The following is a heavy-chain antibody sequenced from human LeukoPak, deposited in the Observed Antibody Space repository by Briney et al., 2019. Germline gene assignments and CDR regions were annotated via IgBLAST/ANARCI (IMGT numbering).Heavy chain of an antibody. CDR3: ARGLDYDSSGYRNDAFDV. CDR1: GGSFSGYY. V-gene: IGHV4-34*01. CDR2: INHSGST. J-gene: IGHJ3*01. D-gene: IGHD3-22*01. Sequence: SETLSLTCAVYGGSFSGYYWSWIRQPPGKGLEWIGEINHSGSTNYNPSLKSRVTISVDTSKNQFSLKLSSVTAADTAVYYCARGLDYDSSGYRNDAFDVWGQGTMVTVSS.